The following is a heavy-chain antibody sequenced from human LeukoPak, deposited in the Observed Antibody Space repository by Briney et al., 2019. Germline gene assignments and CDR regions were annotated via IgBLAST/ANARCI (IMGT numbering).Heavy chain of an antibody. D-gene: IGHD2-21*02. CDR1: GFTVSSNY. CDR2: ISGSGGST. Sequence: PGGSLRLSCAASGFTVSSNYMSWVRQAPGKGLEWVSAISGSGGSTYYADSVKGRFTISRDNSKNTLYLQMNSLRAEDTAVYYCANGLAYCGGDCYRAGAFDIWGQGTMVTVSS. V-gene: IGHV3-23*01. J-gene: IGHJ3*02. CDR3: ANGLAYCGGDCYRAGAFDI.